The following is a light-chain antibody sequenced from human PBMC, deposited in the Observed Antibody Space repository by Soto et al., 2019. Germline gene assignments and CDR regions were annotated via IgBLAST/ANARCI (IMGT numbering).Light chain of an antibody. CDR2: DDS. CDR1: IIGSKS. V-gene: IGLV3-21*02. J-gene: IGLJ3*02. CDR3: QVWDSSSDHWV. Sequence: SYELTQPPSVSVAPGQTASITCGGNIIGSKSVHWYQQKSGQAPVLVVYDDSDRPSGIPERVPGSNSGNTATLTISRVEAGDEADYYCQVWDSSSDHWVFGGGTKLTVL.